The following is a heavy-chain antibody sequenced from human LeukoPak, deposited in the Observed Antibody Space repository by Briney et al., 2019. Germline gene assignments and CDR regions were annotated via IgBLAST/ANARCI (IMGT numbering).Heavy chain of an antibody. D-gene: IGHD6-13*01. CDR2: IYSSGHT. CDR1: GGSISNYY. V-gene: IGHV4-59*08. Sequence: PSETLSLTCTVSGGSISNYYWSWIRPSPGKGLEWIGYIYSSGHTNYNPSLKSRVTISVDTSKNQFSLTLRSVTAADTAVYYCARHFSGAAAPLPFDYWGQGTLVTVSS. CDR3: ARHFSGAAAPLPFDY. J-gene: IGHJ4*02.